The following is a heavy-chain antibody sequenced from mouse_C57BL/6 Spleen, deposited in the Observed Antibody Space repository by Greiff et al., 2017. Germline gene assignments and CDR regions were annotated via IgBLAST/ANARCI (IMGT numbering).Heavy chain of an antibody. CDR1: GFTFSDYG. CDR3: ARDRLLRLYYFDY. V-gene: IGHV5-17*01. D-gene: IGHD1-1*01. J-gene: IGHJ2*01. CDR2: ISSGSSTI. Sequence: EVKLMESGGGLVKPGGSLKLSCAASGFTFSDYGMHWVRQAPEKGLEWVAYISSGSSTIYYADTVKGRFTISRDNAKNTLFLQMTSLRSDDTAMYYCARDRLLRLYYFDYWGQGTTLTVSS.